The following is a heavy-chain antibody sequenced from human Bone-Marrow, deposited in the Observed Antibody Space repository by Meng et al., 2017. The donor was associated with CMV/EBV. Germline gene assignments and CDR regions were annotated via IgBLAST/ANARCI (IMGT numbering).Heavy chain of an antibody. D-gene: IGHD6-6*01. Sequence: SETLSLTCTVSGGSISSSSYYWGWIRQPPGKGLEWIESIYYSGSTYYNPSLKSRVTISVDTSKNQFSLKLSSVTAADTAVYYCARGFRPYWFDPWGQGTLVTVSS. V-gene: IGHV4-39*07. CDR3: ARGFRPYWFDP. CDR1: GGSISSSSYY. J-gene: IGHJ5*02. CDR2: IYYSGST.